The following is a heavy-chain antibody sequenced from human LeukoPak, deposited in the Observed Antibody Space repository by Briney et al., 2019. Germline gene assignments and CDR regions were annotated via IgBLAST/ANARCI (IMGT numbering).Heavy chain of an antibody. CDR3: ARADRDIVVVPAEYYFDY. Sequence: GASVKVSCKASGYTFTSYDINWVRQATGQGLEWMGWINPNSGGTNYAQKLQGRVTMTTDTSTSTAYMELRSLRSDDTAVYYCARADRDIVVVPAEYYFDYWGQGTLVTVSS. J-gene: IGHJ4*02. V-gene: IGHV1-18*01. CDR1: GYTFTSYD. D-gene: IGHD2-2*01. CDR2: INPNSGGT.